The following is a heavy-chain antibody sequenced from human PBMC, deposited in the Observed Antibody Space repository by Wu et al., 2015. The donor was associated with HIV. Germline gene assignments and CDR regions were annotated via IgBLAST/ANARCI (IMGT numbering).Heavy chain of an antibody. J-gene: IGHJ4*02. D-gene: IGHD5-12*01. CDR3: ATERTVAITHFDS. V-gene: IGHV1-69*14. CDR1: GGGFRNYA. CDR2: IIPLFGIE. Sequence: QVHLVQSGAEVKKPGSSVKLSCKVSGGGFRNYAISWVRQAPGQGPEWMGGIIPLFGIENYSQRLQGRVTITADKFTNTAYMELNSLRSDDTAVYYCATERTVAITHFDSWDQGTLVTVSS.